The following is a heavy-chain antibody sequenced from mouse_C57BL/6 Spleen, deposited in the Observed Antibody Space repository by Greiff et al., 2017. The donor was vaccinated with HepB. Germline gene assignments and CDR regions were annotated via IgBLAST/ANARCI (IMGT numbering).Heavy chain of an antibody. V-gene: IGHV1-22*01. CDR3: ARSDSSGYGDWFAY. Sequence: EVQGVESGPELVKPGASVKMSCKASGYTFTDYNMHWVKQSLGKSLEWIGYINPNNGGTSYNQKFKGKATLTVNKSSSTAYMELRSLTSGDSAVYYCARSDSSGYGDWFAYWGQGTLVTVSA. D-gene: IGHD3-2*02. CDR2: INPNNGGT. CDR1: GYTFTDYN. J-gene: IGHJ3*01.